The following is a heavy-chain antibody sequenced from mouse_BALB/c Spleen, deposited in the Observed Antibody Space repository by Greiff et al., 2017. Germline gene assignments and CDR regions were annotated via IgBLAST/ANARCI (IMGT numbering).Heavy chain of an antibody. CDR2: ISSGSSTI. J-gene: IGHJ2*01. D-gene: IGHD3-1*01. Sequence: EVQVVESGGGLVQPGGSRKLSCAASGFTFSSFGMHWVRQAPEKGLEWVAYISSGSSTIYYVDTVKGRFTISRDNPKNTLFLQMTSLRSEDTAMYYCARPARGFFDYWGQGTTLTVSS. CDR1: GFTFSSFG. V-gene: IGHV5-17*02. CDR3: ARPARGFFDY.